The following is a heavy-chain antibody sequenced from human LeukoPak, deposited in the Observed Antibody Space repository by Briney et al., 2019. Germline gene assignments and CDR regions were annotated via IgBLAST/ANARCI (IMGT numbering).Heavy chain of an antibody. CDR3: ATSPVYSYGHPYYFDY. D-gene: IGHD5-18*01. Sequence: GGSLRLSCAASGFTLSSYAMSWVRQAPGKGLEWVSCISSSSSYIYYADSVKGRFTISRDNAKNSLYLQMNSLRAEDTAVYYCATSPVYSYGHPYYFDYWGQGTLVTVSS. CDR2: ISSSSSYI. J-gene: IGHJ4*02. CDR1: GFTLSSYA. V-gene: IGHV3-21*01.